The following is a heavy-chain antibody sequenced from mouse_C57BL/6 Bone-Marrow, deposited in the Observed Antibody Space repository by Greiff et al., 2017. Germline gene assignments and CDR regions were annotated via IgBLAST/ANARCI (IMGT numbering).Heavy chain of an antibody. Sequence: QVQLQQPGAELVMPGASVKLSCKASGYTFTSYWMHWVKQRPGQGLEWIGEIDPSDSYTNSNQKFKGKSTLTVDKSSSTAYMPLSSLKSEDSAVYYCAREGYYGSSYPYYWYFDVWGTGTTVTGSS. D-gene: IGHD1-1*01. CDR3: AREGYYGSSYPYYWYFDV. CDR1: GYTFTSYW. CDR2: IDPSDSYT. V-gene: IGHV1-69*01. J-gene: IGHJ1*03.